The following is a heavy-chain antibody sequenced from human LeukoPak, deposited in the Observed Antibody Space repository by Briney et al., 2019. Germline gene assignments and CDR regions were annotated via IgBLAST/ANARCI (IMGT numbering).Heavy chain of an antibody. V-gene: IGHV4-34*01. CDR1: YGSFSGYY. J-gene: IGHJ4*02. D-gene: IGHD2-2*01. Sequence: PSETLSLTCAVYYGSFSGYYWSWIRQPPGKGLEWIGEINHSGSTNYSPSLKSRVTISVDTSKNQFSLKLSSVTAADTAVYYCARHGSRVYFDYWGQGTLVTVSS. CDR3: ARHGSRVYFDY. CDR2: INHSGST.